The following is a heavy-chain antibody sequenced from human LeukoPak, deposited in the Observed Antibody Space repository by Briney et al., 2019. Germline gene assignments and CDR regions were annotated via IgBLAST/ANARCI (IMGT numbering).Heavy chain of an antibody. V-gene: IGHV3-48*02. CDR1: GFPFSSYS. J-gene: IGHJ4*02. Sequence: PGRSLRLSCAASGFPFSSYSMNWVRQAPGKGLEWVSFISGSGSSIYYADSVKGRFTISRDTAKNSLYLQMNSLRDEDTAMYYCARDLSRSRPFDYWGQGTLVTVSS. CDR3: ARDLSRSRPFDY. D-gene: IGHD3-16*02. CDR2: ISGSGSSI.